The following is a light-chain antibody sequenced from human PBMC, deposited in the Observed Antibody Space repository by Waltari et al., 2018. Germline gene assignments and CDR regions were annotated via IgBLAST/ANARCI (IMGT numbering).Light chain of an antibody. Sequence: HSVLTQPPSAAGTPGQRVTISCSGSSSNIGTHHVYWYQQFPGRAPRLLIYDDNQRPSGVPSRFSVSKSGTSASLVISGLRSDDEANDYCAAWDDSPSGYVFGTGTEVTVL. CDR2: DDN. V-gene: IGLV1-47*01. J-gene: IGLJ1*01. CDR1: SSNIGTHH. CDR3: AAWDDSPSGYV.